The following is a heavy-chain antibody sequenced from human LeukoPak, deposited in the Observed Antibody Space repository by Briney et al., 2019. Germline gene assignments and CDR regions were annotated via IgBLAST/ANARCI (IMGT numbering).Heavy chain of an antibody. CDR2: INGDGRSS. J-gene: IGHJ4*02. CDR3: STQDSGTVY. CDR1: GFTFSGYW. Sequence: GGSLRLSCAASGFTFSGYWMHWVRQTPGKGLVWFSRINGDGRSSDYADSVKGRFTISRDNAKNTLYLQMNSLRAEDTAVYYCSTQDSGTVYWGQGTLVSVSS. D-gene: IGHD6-13*01. V-gene: IGHV3-74*01.